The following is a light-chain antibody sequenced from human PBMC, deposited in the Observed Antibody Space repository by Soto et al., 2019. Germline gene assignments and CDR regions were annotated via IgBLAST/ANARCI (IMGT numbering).Light chain of an antibody. CDR2: EID. Sequence: QSVLTQPPSVSGAPGQRVTISCAGTSSNIGTGYDVHWYHQLPETTPQLIIYEIDNRPSWVPDRFSGSRSGTSASLAITGLEAEDEADYCCQSYDSILSAPIFGGGTKLTVL. CDR3: QSYDSILSAPI. V-gene: IGLV1-40*01. CDR1: SSNIGTGYD. J-gene: IGLJ2*01.